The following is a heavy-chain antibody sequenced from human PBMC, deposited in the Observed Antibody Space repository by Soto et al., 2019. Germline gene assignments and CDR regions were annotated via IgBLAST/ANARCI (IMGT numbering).Heavy chain of an antibody. CDR2: ISGSGGST. J-gene: IGHJ3*02. CDR3: AKDIMIVVVPLDAFDI. CDR1: GFTFSSYA. D-gene: IGHD3-22*01. V-gene: IGHV3-23*01. Sequence: GGSLRLSCAASGFTFSSYAMSWVRQAPGKGLEWVSAISGSGGSTYYADSVKGRFTISRDNSKNTLYLQMNSLRAEDTAVYYCAKDIMIVVVPLDAFDIWGQGTMLTVSS.